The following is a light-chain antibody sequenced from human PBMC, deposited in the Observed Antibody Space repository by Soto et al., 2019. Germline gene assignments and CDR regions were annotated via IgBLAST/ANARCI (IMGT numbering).Light chain of an antibody. CDR2: DVS. Sequence: EIVLTQSPATLSLSPGERATLSCRASQSVGKYLAWYQQKPGQAPRLLIYDVSSRAPGIPARFSGSGSGTDFTLTIGSLEPEDFAVYYCQQCNNWPPITFGQGTRLEIK. J-gene: IGKJ5*01. V-gene: IGKV3-11*01. CDR1: QSVGKY. CDR3: QQCNNWPPIT.